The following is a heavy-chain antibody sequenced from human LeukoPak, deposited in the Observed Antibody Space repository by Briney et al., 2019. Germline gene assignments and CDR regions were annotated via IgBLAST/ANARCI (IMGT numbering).Heavy chain of an antibody. CDR1: GFAFRDYY. D-gene: IGHD6-19*01. V-gene: IGHV3-11*01. CDR2: ITMTGSVI. CDR3: ARGGWSRGWFDP. Sequence: GGSLRLSCAASGFAFRDYYMSWIRQAPGKGLEWISYITMTGSVIQYSDSVKGRFTTSRDNAKNSLYLQMNSLRAEDTAVYYCARGGWSRGWFDPRGQGTLVTVSS. J-gene: IGHJ5*02.